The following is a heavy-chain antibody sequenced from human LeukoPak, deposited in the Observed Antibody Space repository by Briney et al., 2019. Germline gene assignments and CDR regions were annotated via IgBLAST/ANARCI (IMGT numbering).Heavy chain of an antibody. V-gene: IGHV3-11*01. CDR3: AKGSSYGSGSDYDY. D-gene: IGHD3-10*01. CDR2: ISSSGSTI. CDR1: GFTFSDYY. Sequence: PGGSLRLSCAASGFTFSDYYMSWIRQAPGKGLEWVSYISSSGSTIYYADSVKGRFTISRDNAKNSLYLQMNSLGAEDTAFHYCAKGSSYGSGSDYDYWGQGTLVTVSS. J-gene: IGHJ4*02.